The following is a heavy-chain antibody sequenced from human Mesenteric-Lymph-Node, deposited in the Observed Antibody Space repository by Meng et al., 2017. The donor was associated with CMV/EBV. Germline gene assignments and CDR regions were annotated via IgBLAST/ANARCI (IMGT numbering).Heavy chain of an antibody. CDR3: ASSIEATGDN. V-gene: IGHV3-74*01. J-gene: IGHJ4*02. CDR1: GFTFSNYW. D-gene: IGHD6-13*01. CDR2: IKSDGSAT. Sequence: GESLKISCAASGFTFSNYWMHWVRQAPGKGLVWVSRIKSDGSATSCADSVGGRFTISRDNAKNMLYLQMHSLRIEDSALYYCASSIEATGDNWGQGTLVTVSS.